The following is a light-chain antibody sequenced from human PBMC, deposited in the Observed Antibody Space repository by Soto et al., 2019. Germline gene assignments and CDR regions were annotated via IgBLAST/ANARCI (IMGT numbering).Light chain of an antibody. CDR2: GAS. Sequence: EIVMTQSPATLSVSPGERATLSCRASQSVSRNLAWYQQKPGQAPRLLIYGASTRATGIPARFSGSGSGTEFTLTISSLQSEDFAVYYCQQYNNWPPGVFGQGTKLEIK. CDR1: QSVSRN. V-gene: IGKV3-15*01. CDR3: QQYNNWPPGV. J-gene: IGKJ1*01.